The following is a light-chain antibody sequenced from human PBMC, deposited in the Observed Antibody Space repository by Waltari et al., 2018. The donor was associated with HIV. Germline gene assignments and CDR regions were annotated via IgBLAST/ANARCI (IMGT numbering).Light chain of an antibody. CDR2: GAS. Sequence: EIVLTQSPGTLSLSPGERASLSCRASRSVNSYIAWYQQKPGQAPRLLIYGASSRAAGVPDRFSGSASGADFTLTISRLEAEDSAVYFCHQYGTSPPWYTFGQGTKLQIK. V-gene: IGKV3-20*01. J-gene: IGKJ2*01. CDR1: RSVNSY. CDR3: HQYGTSPPWYT.